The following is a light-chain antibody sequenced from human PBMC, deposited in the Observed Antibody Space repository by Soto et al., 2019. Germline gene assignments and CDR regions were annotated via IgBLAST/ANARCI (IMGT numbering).Light chain of an antibody. CDR2: GAS. CDR3: HHYDNWPHT. Sequence: EVVMTHSPATLSVSPGERATLSCRASQNLSRNLAWYQQQPGQAPRLLIYGASTRATGIPARFSGSGSGTAFTLTISNLQSEDFAVYYCHHYDNWPHTFGQRTKLEIK. J-gene: IGKJ2*01. V-gene: IGKV3-15*01. CDR1: QNLSRN.